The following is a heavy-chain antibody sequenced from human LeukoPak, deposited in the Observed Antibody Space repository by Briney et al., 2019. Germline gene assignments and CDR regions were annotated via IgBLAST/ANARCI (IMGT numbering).Heavy chain of an antibody. CDR2: IRTTAEGARYA. Sequence: GGSLRLSCATSGFSFTDYPMNWLRQAPGKGLEWISNIRTTAEGARYAYYADSVKGRVTISRDDGKNTLYLHMNSLRDDDTSVYYAAAGIRDAFDYWGQGILVTVSS. CDR3: AAGIRDAFDY. CDR1: GFSFTDYP. V-gene: IGHV3-48*02. J-gene: IGHJ4*02. D-gene: IGHD6-13*01.